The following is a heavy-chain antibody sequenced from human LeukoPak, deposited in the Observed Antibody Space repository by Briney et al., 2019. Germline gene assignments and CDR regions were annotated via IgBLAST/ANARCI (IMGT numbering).Heavy chain of an antibody. CDR1: GFTFSNYY. D-gene: IGHD1-26*01. V-gene: IGHV3-11*05. Sequence: PGGSLRLSCAASGFTFSNYYMSWIRQAPGKGLEWVSYISSSSSYTNYADSVKGRFTISRDNAKNSLYLQMNSLRAEDTAVYYCARVSGSSSHFDYWGQGTLVTVSS. CDR2: ISSSSSYT. J-gene: IGHJ4*02. CDR3: ARVSGSSSHFDY.